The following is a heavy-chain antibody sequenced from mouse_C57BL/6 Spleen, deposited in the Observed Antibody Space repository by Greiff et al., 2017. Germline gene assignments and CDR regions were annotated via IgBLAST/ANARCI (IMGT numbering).Heavy chain of an antibody. CDR2: FYPGSGSI. V-gene: IGHV1-62-2*01. CDR3: ARHEGYYGSSPWYFDV. J-gene: IGHJ1*03. D-gene: IGHD1-1*01. Sequence: VQLQESGAELVKPGASVKLSCKASGYTFTEYTIHWVKQRSGQGLEWIGWFYPGSGSIKYNEKFKDKATLTADKSSSTVYMELSRLTPEDSAVYFCARHEGYYGSSPWYFDVWGTGTTVTVSS. CDR1: GYTFTEYT.